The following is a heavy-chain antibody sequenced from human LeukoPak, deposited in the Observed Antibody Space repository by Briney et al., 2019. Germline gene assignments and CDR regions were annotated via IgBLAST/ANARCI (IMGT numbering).Heavy chain of an antibody. CDR2: ISGSSSYT. J-gene: IGHJ4*02. CDR3: ARRYSISWYDY. CDR1: GFTFSDYY. V-gene: IGHV3-11*03. Sequence: GGSLRLSCAASGFTFSDYYMSWIRQAPGKGLEWVSYISGSSSYTNYADSVKGRFTISRDNAKNSLYLQMNSLRAEDTAVYYCARRYSISWYDYWGQGTLVTVSS. D-gene: IGHD6-13*01.